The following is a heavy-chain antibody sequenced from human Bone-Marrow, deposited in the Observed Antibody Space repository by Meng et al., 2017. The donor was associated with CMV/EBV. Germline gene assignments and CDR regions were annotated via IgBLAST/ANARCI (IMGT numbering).Heavy chain of an antibody. CDR1: GYTFTSYD. CDR2: MNPNSGNT. CDR3: ARGGSTSSPFDY. Sequence: ASVKVSCKASGYTFTSYDINWVRQATGQGLEWMGWMNPNSGNTGYAQKFQGRVTITRNTSISTAYMELSSLRSEDTAVYYCARGGSTSSPFDYWGQGTLVTVSS. V-gene: IGHV1-8*03. J-gene: IGHJ4*02. D-gene: IGHD2-2*01.